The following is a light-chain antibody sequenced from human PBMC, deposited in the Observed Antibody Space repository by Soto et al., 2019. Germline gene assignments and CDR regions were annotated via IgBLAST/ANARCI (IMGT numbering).Light chain of an antibody. Sequence: QSVLTQPASVSGSPGQSITISCTGTSSDVGSYNLVSWYQQHPGKAPKLIIYEGTKRPSGVSNRFSGSKPDNTASLTISGLQADDEADYYCCSYAGSSIPYVFGTGTKVTVL. V-gene: IGLV2-23*01. J-gene: IGLJ1*01. CDR2: EGT. CDR3: CSYAGSSIPYV. CDR1: SSDVGSYNL.